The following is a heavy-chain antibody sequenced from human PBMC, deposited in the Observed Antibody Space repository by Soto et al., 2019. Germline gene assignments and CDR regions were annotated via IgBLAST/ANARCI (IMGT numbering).Heavy chain of an antibody. J-gene: IGHJ4*02. CDR1: GYSFTSYW. V-gene: IGHV5-51*01. CDR3: ARPAVSSGYSYFDY. Sequence: GESLKISCKGSGYSFTSYWIGWVRQMPGKGLEWMGIIYPGDSDTRYSPSCQGQVTITADKSISTAYLQWSNLKASDTAMYYCARPAVSSGYSYFDYWGQGTLVTVSS. CDR2: IYPGDSDT. D-gene: IGHD3-22*01.